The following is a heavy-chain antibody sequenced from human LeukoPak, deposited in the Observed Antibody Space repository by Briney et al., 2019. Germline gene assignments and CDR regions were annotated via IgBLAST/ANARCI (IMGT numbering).Heavy chain of an antibody. J-gene: IGHJ1*01. V-gene: IGHV3-11*06. CDR1: GFTFSDHY. Sequence: PGGSLRLSCAASGFTFSDHYMSWIRQAPGKGLEWVSYISSSSSNTNYADSVKGRFTISRDNAKNSLSLQMNSLRAEDTAVYYCASDSYSPEFFQRWGQGTLVTVSS. CDR3: ASDSYSPEFFQR. D-gene: IGHD2-15*01. CDR2: ISSSSSNT.